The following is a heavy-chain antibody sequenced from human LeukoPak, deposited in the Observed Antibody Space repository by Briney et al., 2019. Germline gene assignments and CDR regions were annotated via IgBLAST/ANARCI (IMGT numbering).Heavy chain of an antibody. V-gene: IGHV3-7*01. CDR2: IKQVGSEK. CDR3: ARDGYATGSHDY. Sequence: PGGSLRLSCAASGFTFSNYWMSWVRQAPGKGLEWVANIKQVGSEKFYVDSVKGRFTISRDNAKNSLHLQMNSLRAEDTAVYYCARDGYATGSHDYWGQGTLVTVSS. CDR1: GFTFSNYW. D-gene: IGHD3-10*01. J-gene: IGHJ4*02.